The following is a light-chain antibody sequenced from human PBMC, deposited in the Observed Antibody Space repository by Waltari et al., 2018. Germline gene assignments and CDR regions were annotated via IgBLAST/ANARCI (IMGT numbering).Light chain of an antibody. Sequence: DIVMPQSPASLAVSLGEGATINSNSRQSVLYSSNNKNYLAWYQQKPGQPPKLLIYWASTRESGVPDRFSGSGSGTDFTLTISSLQAEDVAVYYCQQYYSTPYTFGQGTKLEIK. CDR3: QQYYSTPYT. CDR2: WAS. CDR1: QSVLYSSNNKNY. V-gene: IGKV4-1*01. J-gene: IGKJ2*01.